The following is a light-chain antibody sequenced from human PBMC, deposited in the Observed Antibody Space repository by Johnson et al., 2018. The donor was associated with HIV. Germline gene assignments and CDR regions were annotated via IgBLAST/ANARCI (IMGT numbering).Light chain of an antibody. Sequence: QSVLTQPPSVSAAPGQKVTISCSGRSSNIGSNSVSRYQQLPGTAPKLLIYDNNKRPSGIPDRFSGSKSGTSATLGITGLQTGDEADYYCGTWDSSLSAVFGTGTKVTVL. CDR1: SSNIGSNS. CDR3: GTWDSSLSAV. V-gene: IGLV1-51*01. J-gene: IGLJ1*01. CDR2: DNN.